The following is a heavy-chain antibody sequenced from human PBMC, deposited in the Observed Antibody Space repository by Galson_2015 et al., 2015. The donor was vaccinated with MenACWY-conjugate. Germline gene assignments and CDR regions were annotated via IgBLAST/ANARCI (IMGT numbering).Heavy chain of an antibody. CDR1: GFIFNTYW. CDR3: AKSRGASFYFDS. J-gene: IGHJ4*02. Sequence: CLRLCCAASGFIFNTYWMHWVRHAPGKGLVWVSRINPGGSSTTYADSVKVRFTISRDNAKNTLYLQINSLRPEDTAVFYCAKSRGASFYFDSWGQGTLFTVSS. CDR2: INPGGSST. V-gene: IGHV3-74*01. D-gene: IGHD1-26*01.